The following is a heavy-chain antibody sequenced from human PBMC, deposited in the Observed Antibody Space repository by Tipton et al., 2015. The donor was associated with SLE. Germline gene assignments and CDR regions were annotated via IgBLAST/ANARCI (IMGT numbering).Heavy chain of an antibody. CDR2: IYSGGST. Sequence: SLRLSCAASGFTFSSYSMNWVRQAPGKGLEWVSVIYSGGSTYYADSVKGRFTISRHNSKNTLYLQMNSLRAEDTAVYYCAREEPLQRWPHGAFDIWGQGTMVTVSS. D-gene: IGHD6-19*01. CDR3: AREEPLQRWPHGAFDI. V-gene: IGHV3-53*04. J-gene: IGHJ3*02. CDR1: GFTFSSYS.